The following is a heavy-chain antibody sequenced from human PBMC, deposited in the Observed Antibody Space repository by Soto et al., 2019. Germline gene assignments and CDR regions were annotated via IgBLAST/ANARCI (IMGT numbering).Heavy chain of an antibody. Sequence: QQQLQESGPGLVKPSQTLSLTCTVSGGSMNSHDYYWSWIRQPPGKGLEWIGYIHNSGSTYYNPSLKSRPTISSDMSNNQFSLRLNSVTAADTALYFCARGEVRGPFDIWGQGTKVTVSS. D-gene: IGHD3-10*01. J-gene: IGHJ3*02. CDR1: GGSMNSHDYY. CDR2: IHNSGST. CDR3: ARGEVRGPFDI. V-gene: IGHV4-30-4*01.